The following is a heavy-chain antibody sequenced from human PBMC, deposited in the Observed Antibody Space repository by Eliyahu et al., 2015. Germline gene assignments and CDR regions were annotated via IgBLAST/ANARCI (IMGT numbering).Heavy chain of an antibody. CDR1: GGSINNYY. Sequence: QVQLQESGPGLVKPSETLSLTCTVSGGSINNYYWNWIRQPAAKGLEWIGRIYSRGSTNYNPSLMSRVTMSVDTSKNQFSLKLSSVTAADTAVYYCARDSPFDPWGQGTLVTVSS. CDR3: ARDSPFDP. V-gene: IGHV4-4*07. J-gene: IGHJ5*02. CDR2: IYSRGST.